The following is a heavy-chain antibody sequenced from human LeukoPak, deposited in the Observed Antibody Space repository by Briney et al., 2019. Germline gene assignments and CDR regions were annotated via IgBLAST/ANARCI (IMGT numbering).Heavy chain of an antibody. CDR3: ARGTDYSRALGV. V-gene: IGHV4-4*08. D-gene: IGHD4-11*01. J-gene: IGHJ6*04. CDR2: IYTSGST. CDR1: DDSISDYY. Sequence: SETLSLTCTVSDDSISDYYRGWIRQPPGKGLEWIGRIYTSGSTNYNPSLKSRVTISVDTSKNQFSLKLSPVTAADTAVYYCARGTDYSRALGVWGKGTTVTVSS.